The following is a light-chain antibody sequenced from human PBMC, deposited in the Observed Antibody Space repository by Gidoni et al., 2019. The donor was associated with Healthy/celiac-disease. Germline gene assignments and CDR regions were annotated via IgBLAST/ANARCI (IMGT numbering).Light chain of an antibody. Sequence: IKMTKSPSTLSASVGDRVTITCRASQSISSWLAWYQQKPGKAPKLLIYKASTLGSGVPSRFSGSGSGTEFTLTISSLQPDDFSTYYCQQYYSYPLTFGGGTKVEIK. J-gene: IGKJ4*01. CDR2: KAS. CDR1: QSISSW. CDR3: QQYYSYPLT. V-gene: IGKV1-5*03.